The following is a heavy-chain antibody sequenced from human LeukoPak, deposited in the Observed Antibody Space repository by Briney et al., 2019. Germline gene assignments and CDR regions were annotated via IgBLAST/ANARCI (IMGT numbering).Heavy chain of an antibody. J-gene: IGHJ4*02. Sequence: PSETLSLTCTVSGGSISSSSYYWGWIRQPPGKGLEWIGSIYYSGSTYYNPSLKSRVTISVDTSKNQFSPKLSSVTAADTAVYYCARVEDSSGYYYFDYWGQGTLVTVSS. CDR2: IYYSGST. CDR1: GGSISSSSYY. D-gene: IGHD3-22*01. CDR3: ARVEDSSGYYYFDY. V-gene: IGHV4-39*07.